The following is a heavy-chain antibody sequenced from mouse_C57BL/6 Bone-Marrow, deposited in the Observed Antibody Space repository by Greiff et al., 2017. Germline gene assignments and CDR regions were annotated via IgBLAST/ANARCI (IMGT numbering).Heavy chain of an antibody. Sequence: VQLQQPGAELVMPGASVKLSCKASGYTFTSYWMHWVKQRPGQGLEWIGEIDPSDSYTNYNQKFKGKSTLTVDKSSSTAYMQLSSLTSEDSAVYYCAREPYVDYWGQGTTLTVSS. V-gene: IGHV1-69*01. J-gene: IGHJ2*01. CDR3: AREPYVDY. CDR1: GYTFTSYW. CDR2: IDPSDSYT.